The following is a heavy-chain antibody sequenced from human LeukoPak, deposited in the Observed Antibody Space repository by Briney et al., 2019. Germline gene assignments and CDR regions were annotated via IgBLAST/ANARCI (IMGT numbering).Heavy chain of an antibody. D-gene: IGHD6-19*01. CDR3: AKDIGGSSGWYGKFYYYYYGLDV. Sequence: GGSLRLSCAASGFTFHDYAMHWVRQTPGKGLEWVSLISGDGGSTFYADSVMGRFTISRDNSKNSLYLQMDNLRAEDTALYYCAKDIGGSSGWYGKFYYYYYGLDVWGQGTTVTVSS. V-gene: IGHV3-43*02. CDR1: GFTFHDYA. CDR2: ISGDGGST. J-gene: IGHJ6*02.